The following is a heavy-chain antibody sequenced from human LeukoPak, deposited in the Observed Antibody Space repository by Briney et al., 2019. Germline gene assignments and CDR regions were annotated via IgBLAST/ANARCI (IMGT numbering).Heavy chain of an antibody. Sequence: ETLSLTCIDSGGSISSYYWSWIRQPAGKGLEWIGRIHASGNTNYNPSLKSRITMSVHTSKNQFSLKLSSVTAADTAVYYCARDQYYDSSGYRYFDYWGQGTLVTVSS. J-gene: IGHJ4*02. V-gene: IGHV4-4*07. CDR1: GGSISSYY. CDR2: IHASGNT. D-gene: IGHD3-22*01. CDR3: ARDQYYDSSGYRYFDY.